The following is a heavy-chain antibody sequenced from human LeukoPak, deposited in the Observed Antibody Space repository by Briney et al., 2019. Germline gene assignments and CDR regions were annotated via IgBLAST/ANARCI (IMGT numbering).Heavy chain of an antibody. D-gene: IGHD3-3*01. Sequence: SETLSLTCAVYGGSFSGYYWSWIRQPPGKGLEWIGEINHSGSTNYNPSLKSRVTISVDTSKNQFSLKLSPVTAADTAVYYCARLGEDTPLRFAFDIWGQGTMVTVSS. V-gene: IGHV4-34*01. J-gene: IGHJ3*02. CDR1: GGSFSGYY. CDR2: INHSGST. CDR3: ARLGEDTPLRFAFDI.